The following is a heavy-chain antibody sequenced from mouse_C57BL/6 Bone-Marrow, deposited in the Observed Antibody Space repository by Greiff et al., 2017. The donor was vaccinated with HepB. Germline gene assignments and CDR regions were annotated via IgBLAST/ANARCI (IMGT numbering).Heavy chain of an antibody. D-gene: IGHD2-4*01. Sequence: DVKLQESGPGLVKPSQSLSLTCSVTGYSITSGYYWNWIRQFPGNKLEWMGYISYDGSNNYNPSLKNRISITRDTSKNQFFLKLNSVTTEDTATYYCARSIYYDYERFAYWGQGTLVTVSA. V-gene: IGHV3-6*01. CDR2: ISYDGSN. CDR1: GYSITSGYY. J-gene: IGHJ3*01. CDR3: ARSIYYDYERFAY.